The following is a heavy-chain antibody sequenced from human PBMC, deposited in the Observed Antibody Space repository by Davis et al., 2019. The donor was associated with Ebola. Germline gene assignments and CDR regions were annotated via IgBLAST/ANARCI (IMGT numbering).Heavy chain of an antibody. D-gene: IGHD3-22*01. CDR1: GGTFSSYA. J-gene: IGHJ4*02. CDR2: IIPIFGTA. V-gene: IGHV1-69*13. CDR3: ARDYYDSSGYEVPFDY. Sequence: SVKVSCKASGGTFSSYAISWVRQAPEQGLEWMGGIIPIFGTANYAQKFQGRVTITADESTSTAYMELSSLRSEDTAVYYCARDYYDSSGYEVPFDYWGQGTLVTVSS.